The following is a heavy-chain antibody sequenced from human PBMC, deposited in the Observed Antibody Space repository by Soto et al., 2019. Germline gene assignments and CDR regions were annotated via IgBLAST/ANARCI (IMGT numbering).Heavy chain of an antibody. CDR2: IYYSGST. V-gene: IGHV4-59*01. CDR3: ARDGYRSRGYAWGAFDI. J-gene: IGHJ3*02. CDR1: GGSISSYY. D-gene: IGHD6-13*01. Sequence: QVQLQESGPGLVKPSETLSLTCTVSGGSISSYYWSWIRQPPGKGLEWIGYIYYSGSTNYNPSLKSRVTSSVDTSKTQFSLKLSSVTAADTAVYYCARDGYRSRGYAWGAFDIGGQGTMVTVSS.